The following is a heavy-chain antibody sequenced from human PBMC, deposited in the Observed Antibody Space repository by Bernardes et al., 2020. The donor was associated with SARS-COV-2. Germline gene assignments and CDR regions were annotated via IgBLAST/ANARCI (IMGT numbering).Heavy chain of an antibody. V-gene: IGHV4-59*08. D-gene: IGHD5-12*01. J-gene: IGHJ4*02. CDR2: IYYSGST. CDR3: ARHNEYSAYDSHFDY. CDR1: GGSIISYF. Sequence: TLSLTCTVSGGSIISYFWSWIRQPPGKGLEWIGYIYYSGSTDYNPSLKSRVTISVDTSKNQFSLTLSSVTAADTAVYSCARHNEYSAYDSHFDYWGQGNLVTVSS.